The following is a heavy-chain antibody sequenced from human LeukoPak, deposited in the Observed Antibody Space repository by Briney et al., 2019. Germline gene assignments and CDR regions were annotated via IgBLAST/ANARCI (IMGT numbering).Heavy chain of an antibody. D-gene: IGHD3-9*01. CDR2: ISAYNSNT. Sequence: EASVKVSCKASGYTSTGYYMHWVRQAPGQGLEWMGWISAYNSNTHYAQKLQGRVTMTTDTSTSTAYMELSSLRSEDTAVYYCARALANPPYYDILTGSTHYYYMDVWGKGTTVTISS. V-gene: IGHV1-18*04. CDR1: GYTSTGYY. CDR3: ARALANPPYYDILTGSTHYYYMDV. J-gene: IGHJ6*03.